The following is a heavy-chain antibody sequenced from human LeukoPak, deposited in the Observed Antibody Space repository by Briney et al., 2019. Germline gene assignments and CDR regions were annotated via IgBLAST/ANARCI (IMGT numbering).Heavy chain of an antibody. CDR1: GFTVSSNY. CDR2: IYSSGYT. Sequence: GGSLRLSCAVSGFTVSSNYMTWVRQAPGKGLGWVSVIYSSGYTNYADSVKGRFTISRDISKNTVYLHVNSLRAEDTAVYYCATSSRGLSIDWYFDLWGRGTLVSVSS. V-gene: IGHV3-66*01. CDR3: ATSSRGLSIDWYFDL. J-gene: IGHJ2*01.